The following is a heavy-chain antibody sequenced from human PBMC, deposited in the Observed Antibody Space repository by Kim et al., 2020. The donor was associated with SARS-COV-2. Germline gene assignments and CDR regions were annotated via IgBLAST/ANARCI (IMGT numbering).Heavy chain of an antibody. V-gene: IGHV7-4-1*02. CDR2: INTNTGNP. Sequence: ASVKVSCKASGYTFTSYVMNWVRQAPGQGLEWMGWINTNTGNPTYAQGFTGRFVFSLDTSVSTAYLQISSLKAEDTAVYYCARDLIVVVPEFYYYYMDVWGKGTTVTVSS. J-gene: IGHJ6*03. CDR3: ARDLIVVVPEFYYYYMDV. CDR1: GYTFTSYV. D-gene: IGHD2-2*01.